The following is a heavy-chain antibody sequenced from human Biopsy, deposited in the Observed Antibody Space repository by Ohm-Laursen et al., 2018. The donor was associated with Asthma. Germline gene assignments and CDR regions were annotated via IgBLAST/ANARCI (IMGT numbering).Heavy chain of an antibody. CDR2: ISASGVRT. J-gene: IGHJ5*02. V-gene: IGHV3-23*01. Sequence: SLRLSCTASGFAFNNSSMTWVRQAPGKGLERVSSISASGVRTFYADSVKGRFTVSRDSFRNTLYLQLSTLRVEDTAVYFCAKITTDRQKANNWFDPWGQGTLVTVSS. CDR1: GFAFNNSS. CDR3: AKITTDRQKANNWFDP. D-gene: IGHD3-22*01.